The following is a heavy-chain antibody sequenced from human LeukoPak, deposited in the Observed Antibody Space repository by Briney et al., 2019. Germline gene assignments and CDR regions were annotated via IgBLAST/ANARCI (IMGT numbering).Heavy chain of an antibody. Sequence: SETLSLTCTVSGGSISSYYWSWIRQPPGKGLEWIGSIYYSDSTNYNPSLMSQVTISVDTSKNQFSLKLSSVTAADTAVYYCARRSCSGGRCYYAYWGQGTLVTVSS. V-gene: IGHV4-59*08. CDR1: GGSISSYY. CDR3: ARRSCSGGRCYYAY. J-gene: IGHJ4*02. CDR2: IYYSDST. D-gene: IGHD2-15*01.